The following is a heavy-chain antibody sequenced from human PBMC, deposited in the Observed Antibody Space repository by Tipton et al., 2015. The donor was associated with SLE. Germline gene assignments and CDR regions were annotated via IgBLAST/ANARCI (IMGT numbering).Heavy chain of an antibody. D-gene: IGHD5-18*01. CDR1: GGSFSGYY. CDR3: ARDKGDTYGLRLDY. J-gene: IGHJ4*02. CDR2: INHSGST. Sequence: TLSLTCAVYGGSFSGYYWSWIRQPPGKGLEWIGEINHSGSTNYNPSLKSRVTISVDTSKNQFSLKLSSVTAADTAVYYCARDKGDTYGLRLDYWGQGTLVTVSS. V-gene: IGHV4-34*01.